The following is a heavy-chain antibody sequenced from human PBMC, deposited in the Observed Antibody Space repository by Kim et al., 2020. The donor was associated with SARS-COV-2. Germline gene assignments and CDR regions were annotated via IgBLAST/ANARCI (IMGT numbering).Heavy chain of an antibody. CDR3: ARILTSTVTTFHYYGMDV. Sequence: SRVTISVDTAKNQFSLKLSSVTAADTAVYYCARILTSTVTTFHYYGMDVWGQGTTVTVSS. V-gene: IGHV4-59*01. J-gene: IGHJ6*02. D-gene: IGHD4-17*01.